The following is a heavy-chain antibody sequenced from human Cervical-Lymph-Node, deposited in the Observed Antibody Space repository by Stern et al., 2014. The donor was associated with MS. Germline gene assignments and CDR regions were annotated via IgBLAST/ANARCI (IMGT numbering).Heavy chain of an antibody. Sequence: EQLVESGAEVRKPGASVKVSCKASGYTFTSYYLHWVRQAPGQGPEWMGIINPDAGGTDYGEKFQGRVTMSRDTSTNTVYMELSSLRSDDTAIYYCARDPSTTTPLYYFDYWGQGTLITVSS. CDR1: GYTFTSYY. J-gene: IGHJ4*02. D-gene: IGHD5/OR15-5a*01. CDR3: ARDPSTTTPLYYFDY. V-gene: IGHV1-46*01. CDR2: INPDAGGT.